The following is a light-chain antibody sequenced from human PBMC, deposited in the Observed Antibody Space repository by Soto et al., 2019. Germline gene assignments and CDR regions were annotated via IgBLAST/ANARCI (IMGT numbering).Light chain of an antibody. J-gene: IGLJ2*01. V-gene: IGLV1-40*01. CDR1: SSNIGAGYD. CDR3: QVWDSSSDHLV. Sequence: QSVLTQPPSVSGAPGQRVTISCTGSSSNIGAGYDVHWYQQLPGTAPKLLIYGNSNRPSGIPERFSGSNPGNTATLTISRIEAGDEADYYCQVWDSSSDHLVFGGGTQVTVL. CDR2: GNS.